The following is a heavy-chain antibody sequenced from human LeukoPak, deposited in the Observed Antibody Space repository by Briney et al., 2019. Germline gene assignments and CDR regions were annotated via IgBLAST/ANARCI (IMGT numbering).Heavy chain of an antibody. D-gene: IGHD2-2*01. V-gene: IGHV3-23*01. CDR1: GFTFSSYA. J-gene: IGHJ4*02. CDR2: ISGSGGST. Sequence: GVSLRLSCAASGFTFSSYAMSWVRQAQGKGLEWVSAISGSGGSTYYADSVKGRFTISRDNSKNTLYLQMNSLRAEDTAVYYCARDDIVVVPAAISFDYWGQGTLVTVSS. CDR3: ARDDIVVVPAAISFDY.